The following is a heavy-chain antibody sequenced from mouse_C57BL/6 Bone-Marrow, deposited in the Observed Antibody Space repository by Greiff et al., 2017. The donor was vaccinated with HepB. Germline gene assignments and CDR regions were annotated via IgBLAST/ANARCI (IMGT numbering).Heavy chain of an antibody. CDR2: IDPETGGT. V-gene: IGHV1-15*01. J-gene: IGHJ1*03. CDR3: TRGGYYYGSSVGWYFDV. CDR1: GYTFTDYE. Sequence: VQLQQSGAELVRPGASVTLSCKASGYTFTDYEMHWVKQTPVHGLEWIGAIDPETGGTAYNQKFKGKAILTADKSSSTAYMELRSLTSEASAVYYCTRGGYYYGSSVGWYFDVWGTGTTVTVSS. D-gene: IGHD1-1*01.